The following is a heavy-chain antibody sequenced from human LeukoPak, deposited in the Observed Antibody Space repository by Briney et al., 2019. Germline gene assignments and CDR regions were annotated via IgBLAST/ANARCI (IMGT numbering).Heavy chain of an antibody. CDR1: GCTFSIYA. Sequence: SVKVSCKASGCTFSIYAISWVRQAPGQGLELMGRIIPILGIANYAQKFQGRVTITADKSTSTAYMELSSLRSEDTAVYYCARLVYCSGGSCYSPGAFDIWGQGTMVTVSS. CDR2: IIPILGIA. D-gene: IGHD2-15*01. CDR3: ARLVYCSGGSCYSPGAFDI. J-gene: IGHJ3*02. V-gene: IGHV1-69*04.